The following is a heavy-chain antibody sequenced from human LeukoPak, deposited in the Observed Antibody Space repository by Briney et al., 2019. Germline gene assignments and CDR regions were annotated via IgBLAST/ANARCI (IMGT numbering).Heavy chain of an antibody. D-gene: IGHD2-21*02. CDR2: ISSSSSYI. CDR1: GFTFSSYW. V-gene: IGHV3-21*01. CDR3: ARPHGTAPPGDY. Sequence: AGGSLRLSCVASGFTFSSYWMHWVRQDPRKGLEWVSSISSSSSYIYYADSVKGRFTISRDNAKNSLYLQMNSLRAEDTAVYYCARPHGTAPPGDYWGQGTLVTVSS. J-gene: IGHJ4*02.